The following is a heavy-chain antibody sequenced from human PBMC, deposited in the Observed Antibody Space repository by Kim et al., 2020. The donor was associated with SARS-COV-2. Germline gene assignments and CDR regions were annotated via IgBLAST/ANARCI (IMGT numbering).Heavy chain of an antibody. V-gene: IGHV4-30-2*01. CDR3: ARGSYASGMDA. J-gene: IGHJ6*02. CDR1: GGSINNVGYS. Sequence: SETLSLTCAVSGGSINNVGYSWSWIRQLPGMGLEWIGYIYDSGTTYYSPSLKSRVTISLDRSRTQFFLNLNSVTAAATAVYYCARGSYASGMDAWGQGT. D-gene: IGHD3-16*01. CDR2: IYDSGTT.